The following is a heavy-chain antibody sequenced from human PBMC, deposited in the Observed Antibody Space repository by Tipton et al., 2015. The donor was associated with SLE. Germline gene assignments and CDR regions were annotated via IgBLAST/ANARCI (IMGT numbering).Heavy chain of an antibody. CDR1: GFTFSSYS. V-gene: IGHV3-48*01. Sequence: SLRLSCAASGFTFSSYSMNWVRQAPGKGLEWVSYISSSSSTIYYADSVKGRFTISRDSAKNSLYPQMNSLRAEDTAVYYCARDSSAFDIWGQGTMVTVSS. CDR2: ISSSSSTI. CDR3: ARDSSAFDI. J-gene: IGHJ3*02.